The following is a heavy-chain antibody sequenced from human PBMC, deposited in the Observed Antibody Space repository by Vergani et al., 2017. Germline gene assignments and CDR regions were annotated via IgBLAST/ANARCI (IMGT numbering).Heavy chain of an antibody. CDR3: AGGYYYYYGMDV. Sequence: QMQLVQSGAEVKKTGSSVKVSCKASGYTFTYRYLHWVRQAPGQALEWMGWITPFNGNTNYAQKFQDRVTITRDRSMSTAYMELSSLRSEDTAMYYCAGGYYYYYGMDVWGQGTAVTVSS. CDR1: GYTFTYRY. V-gene: IGHV1-45*02. J-gene: IGHJ6*02. CDR2: ITPFNGNT.